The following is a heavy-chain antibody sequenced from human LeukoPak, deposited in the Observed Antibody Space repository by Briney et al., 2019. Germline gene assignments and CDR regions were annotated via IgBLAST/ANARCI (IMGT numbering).Heavy chain of an antibody. D-gene: IGHD1-26*01. J-gene: IGHJ4*02. CDR3: ARGEGAHDY. CDR1: GGSFSGYY. V-gene: IGHV4-34*01. Sequence: SETLSLTCAVYGGSFSGYYWSWIRQPPGKGLEWIGEINHSGSTNYNPSLKSRVTISVDTSKNQFSLKLSSVTAADTAVYYCARGEGAHDYWGQGTLVTVSS. CDR2: INHSGST.